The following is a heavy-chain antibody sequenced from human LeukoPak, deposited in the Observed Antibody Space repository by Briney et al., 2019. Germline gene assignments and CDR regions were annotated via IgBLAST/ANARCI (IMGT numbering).Heavy chain of an antibody. J-gene: IGHJ4*02. D-gene: IGHD3-3*01. Sequence: SETLSLTCTVSGGSISSSNYYWGWVRQPPGKGLEWIGSIYYSGNTYYNPSLKSRVTISVDTSKNQFSLKLSSLTAADTAVYYCARRPNYDFWSGYFNYWGQGTLVTVSS. CDR1: GGSISSSNYY. CDR3: ARRPNYDFWSGYFNY. V-gene: IGHV4-39*01. CDR2: IYYSGNT.